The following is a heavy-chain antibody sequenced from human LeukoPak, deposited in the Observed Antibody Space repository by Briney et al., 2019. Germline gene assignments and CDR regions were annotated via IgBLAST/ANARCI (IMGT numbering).Heavy chain of an antibody. CDR3: TRLGSSGGGY. J-gene: IGHJ4*02. V-gene: IGHV3-73*01. Sequence: GGSLRLSCAASGFTFSGFAMHWVRQASGKGLEWVGRIRSKANSYATAYAESVEGRFTICTDDSKNTAYLEMNSRKTEDTAVYYCTRLGSSGGGYWGQGTLVTVSS. D-gene: IGHD2-15*01. CDR1: GFTFSGFA. CDR2: IRSKANSYAT.